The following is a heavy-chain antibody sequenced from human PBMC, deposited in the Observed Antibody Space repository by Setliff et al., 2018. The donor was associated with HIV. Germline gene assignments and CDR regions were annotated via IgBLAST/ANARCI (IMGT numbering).Heavy chain of an antibody. V-gene: IGHV1-18*01. D-gene: IGHD5-12*01. CDR1: GYTFTSYG. J-gene: IGHJ4*02. CDR3: VRVVGYICDY. CDR2: ISTYNGNT. Sequence: ASVKVSCKASGYTFTSYGISWVRQAPGQGLEWMGWISTYNGNTNYAQKFQGRVTVTTDTSTSTAYMELRSLRSDDTAVYYCVRVVGYICDYWGQGTLVTVSS.